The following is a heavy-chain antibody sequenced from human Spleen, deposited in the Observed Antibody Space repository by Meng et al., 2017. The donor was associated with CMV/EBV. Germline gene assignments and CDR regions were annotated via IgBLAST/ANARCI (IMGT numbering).Heavy chain of an antibody. J-gene: IGHJ3*02. CDR2: IYPSGST. CDR3: VRVTDATRGPDSFDI. V-gene: IGHV4-38-2*02. D-gene: IGHD3-10*01. Sequence: GSLRLSCSVSGYFISSGYYWGWVRQPPGKGLEWIGTIYPSGSTFYNPSLKGRVTILLDMSKNHFSLNLISVTAADTAIYYCVRVTDATRGPDSFDIWGQGTLVTVSS. CDR1: GYFISSGYY.